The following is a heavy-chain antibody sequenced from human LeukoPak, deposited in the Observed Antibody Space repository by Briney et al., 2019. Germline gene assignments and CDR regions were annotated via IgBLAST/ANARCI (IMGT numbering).Heavy chain of an antibody. J-gene: IGHJ4*02. V-gene: IGHV4-30-4*01. CDR2: IYYSGST. D-gene: IGHD5-18*01. CDR3: ARGRLGYSYGYYIDY. CDR1: GGSISSGDYY. Sequence: SETLSLTCTVSGGSISSGDYYWSWIRQPPGKGLEWIGYIYYSGSTYYNPSLKSRVTISVDTSKNQFSLKLSSVTAADTAVYYCARGRLGYSYGYYIDYWGQGTLVTVSS.